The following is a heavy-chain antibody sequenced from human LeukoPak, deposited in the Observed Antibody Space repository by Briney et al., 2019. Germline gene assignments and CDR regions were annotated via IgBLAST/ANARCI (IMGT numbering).Heavy chain of an antibody. CDR2: ISSSSGTI. Sequence: GGSLRLSCAASGFTFSGYSMNWVRQAPGKGLEWVSYISSSSGTIYYADSVKGRFTISRDNAKNSLYLQMNSLRAEDTAVYYCARDNIAISWDYWGQGTLVTVSS. D-gene: IGHD6-13*01. CDR3: ARDNIAISWDY. CDR1: GFTFSGYS. J-gene: IGHJ4*02. V-gene: IGHV3-48*04.